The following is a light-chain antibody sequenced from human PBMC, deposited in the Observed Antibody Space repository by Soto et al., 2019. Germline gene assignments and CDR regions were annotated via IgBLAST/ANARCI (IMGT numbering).Light chain of an antibody. J-gene: IGKJ2*01. CDR1: QSISIY. CDR3: QESDSSPYT. V-gene: IGKV1-39*01. Sequence: DIRMTQSPSSLSASVGDRVTITCRASQSISIYLNWYQVKPGKAPNLLIYGATRLNTAVPSRFSGSVPGTEFSLTISSLQPEDVASYFCQESDSSPYTFGHGTRLEIK. CDR2: GAT.